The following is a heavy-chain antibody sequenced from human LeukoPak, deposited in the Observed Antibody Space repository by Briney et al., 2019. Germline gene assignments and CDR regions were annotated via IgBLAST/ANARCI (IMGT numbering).Heavy chain of an antibody. Sequence: GASVKVSCKASNYTFTSYGISWVRQAPGQGLEWMAWINAYNGDTNYAQKLQGRVTLTTETSTSTAYMELSSLRSEDTAVYYCAREIGYCSSTSCDLGAFDIWGQGTMVTVSS. CDR3: AREIGYCSSTSCDLGAFDI. CDR1: NYTFTSYG. CDR2: INAYNGDT. J-gene: IGHJ3*02. V-gene: IGHV1-18*01. D-gene: IGHD2-2*01.